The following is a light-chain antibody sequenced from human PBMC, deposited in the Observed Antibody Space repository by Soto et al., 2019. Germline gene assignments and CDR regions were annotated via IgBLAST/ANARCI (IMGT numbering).Light chain of an antibody. Sequence: EIVLTQSPVTLSLSPGERATLSCRASQSVSRYLAWYQQRPGQAPRLLIYDASNRATGIPARFSGSGSGTDFTLTISSLEPEDFAVYYCHQRSNWRCTFGQGTKLEIK. CDR1: QSVSRY. CDR2: DAS. CDR3: HQRSNWRCT. J-gene: IGKJ2*02. V-gene: IGKV3-11*01.